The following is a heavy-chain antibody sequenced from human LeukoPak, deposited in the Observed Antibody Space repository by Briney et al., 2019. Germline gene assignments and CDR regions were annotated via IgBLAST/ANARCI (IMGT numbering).Heavy chain of an antibody. J-gene: IGHJ4*02. Sequence: GGSLRLSCLASGFIFSDHAMNWVRQAPGKGLEWVSIISARDGRTYYADSVRGRFIISRDNSKSTLCLQMNSLRAEDTAVYYCAKQLGYCSDGSCYFPYWGQGTLVTVSS. CDR1: GFIFSDHA. CDR3: AKQLGYCSDGSCYFPY. V-gene: IGHV3-23*01. CDR2: ISARDGRT. D-gene: IGHD2-15*01.